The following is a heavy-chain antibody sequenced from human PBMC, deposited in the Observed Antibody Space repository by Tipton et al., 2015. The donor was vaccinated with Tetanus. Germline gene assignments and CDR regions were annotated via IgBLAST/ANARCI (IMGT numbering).Heavy chain of an antibody. V-gene: IGHV3-33*08. J-gene: IGHJ4*02. CDR1: GFTFSNYA. D-gene: IGHD3-22*01. Sequence: SLRLSCAASGFTFSNYAIHWVRQAPGKGLEWVAVFWSDGSNKYYADSVKGRFTVSRDTSKNTLYLQMNSLRAEDTAVYYCTRDDDTSSRYSIFNYWGQGALVTVSS. CDR2: FWSDGSNK. CDR3: TRDDDTSSRYSIFNY.